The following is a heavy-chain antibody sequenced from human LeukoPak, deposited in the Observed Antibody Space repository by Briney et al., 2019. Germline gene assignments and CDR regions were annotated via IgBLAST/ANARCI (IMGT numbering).Heavy chain of an antibody. J-gene: IGHJ4*02. Sequence: GGSLRLSCAASGFIFSNYGMHWVRQAPGKGLEWVAVIWYDGSNKDHADSVKGRFTISRDNSKNTLYLQMNSLRAEDTAVYYCARDLGTSPDYWGQGTLVTVSS. V-gene: IGHV3-33*01. CDR2: IWYDGSNK. CDR1: GFIFSNYG. CDR3: ARDLGTSPDY. D-gene: IGHD2-2*01.